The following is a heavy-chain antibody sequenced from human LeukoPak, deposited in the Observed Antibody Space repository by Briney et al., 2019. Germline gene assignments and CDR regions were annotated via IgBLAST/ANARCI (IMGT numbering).Heavy chain of an antibody. CDR2: IYSSGCT. V-gene: IGHV4-4*07. J-gene: IGHJ6*02. CDR1: GGSIRSYY. Sequence: PSETLSLTCTVSGGSIRSYYWNWVRQPAGKGLEWIGRIYSSGCTTYNLCLKSPLTMSVDTSKNQFSLRLSSVTAADTAVYYCARAIPSYCGMDVWGQGTTVTVSS. CDR3: ARAIPSYCGMDV.